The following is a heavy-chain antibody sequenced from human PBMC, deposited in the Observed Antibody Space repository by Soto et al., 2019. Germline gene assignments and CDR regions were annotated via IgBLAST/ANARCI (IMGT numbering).Heavy chain of an antibody. D-gene: IGHD1-1*01. CDR2: ISNDGTNK. Sequence: GGSLRLSCAASRFSFSSYGIHWVRQAPGKGLEWVAVISNDGTNKYYADSVKGRFTISRDNSKKTLYLQMNSLRTEDTAVYYCAKNNDPRAYYYYAMDVWGQGTTVTVSS. CDR1: RFSFSSYG. CDR3: AKNNDPRAYYYYAMDV. V-gene: IGHV3-30*18. J-gene: IGHJ6*02.